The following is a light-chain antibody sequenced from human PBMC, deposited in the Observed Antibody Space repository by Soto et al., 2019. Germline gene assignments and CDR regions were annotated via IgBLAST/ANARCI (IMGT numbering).Light chain of an antibody. J-gene: IGKJ4*01. CDR2: GAS. CDR3: HQYYDYPPLI. V-gene: IGKV3-15*01. Sequence: EIVMTQSPATLSVSPGERATLSCRASRNINRKLAWYQQKPGQAPRLLISGASTRATGIPARFSGSGSGTEFTLTISSLQSEDFEVYYCHQYYDYPPLIFGGGTKVEIK. CDR1: RNINRK.